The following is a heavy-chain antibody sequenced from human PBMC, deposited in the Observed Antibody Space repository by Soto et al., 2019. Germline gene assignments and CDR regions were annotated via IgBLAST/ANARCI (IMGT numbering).Heavy chain of an antibody. J-gene: IGHJ6*02. Sequence: QVQLVESGGGVVQPGRSLRLSCAASGFTFSSYAMHWVRQAPGKGLEWVAVISYDGSNKYYADSVKGRFTISRDNSKNTLYLQMNSLRAEDTAVYYCARVKAHYDILTGYYNRYYYGMDVWGQGTTVTVSS. V-gene: IGHV3-30-3*01. D-gene: IGHD3-9*01. CDR3: ARVKAHYDILTGYYNRYYYGMDV. CDR2: ISYDGSNK. CDR1: GFTFSSYA.